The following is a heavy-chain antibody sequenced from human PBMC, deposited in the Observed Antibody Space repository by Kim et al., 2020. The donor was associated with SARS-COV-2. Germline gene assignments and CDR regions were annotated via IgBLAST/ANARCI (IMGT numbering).Heavy chain of an antibody. D-gene: IGHD2-2*01. V-gene: IGHV1-3*04. Sequence: ASVKVSCKASGYTFTTNAIQWVRQAPGQRLEWMGWINTGKGNTKYSERVQGRVTIIRDTSASTAYMELSSLKSEDTAVYYCARSVAIMPPGMDVWGQGTTVTVSS. CDR2: INTGKGNT. CDR1: GYTFTTNA. CDR3: ARSVAIMPPGMDV. J-gene: IGHJ6*02.